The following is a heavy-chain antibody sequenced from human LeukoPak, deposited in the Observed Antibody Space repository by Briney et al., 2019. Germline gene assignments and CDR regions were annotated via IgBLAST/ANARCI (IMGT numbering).Heavy chain of an antibody. CDR2: IYYSGST. Sequence: SETLSLTCTVSGGSISSYYWSWIRQPPGKGLEWIGYIYYSGSTNYNPSLKSRVTISVDTSKNQFSLKLSSVTAADTAVYYCARDTAMPLSYYYYYMDVWGKGTTVTVSS. D-gene: IGHD5-18*01. CDR3: ARDTAMPLSYYYYYMDV. J-gene: IGHJ6*03. CDR1: GGSISSYY. V-gene: IGHV4-59*12.